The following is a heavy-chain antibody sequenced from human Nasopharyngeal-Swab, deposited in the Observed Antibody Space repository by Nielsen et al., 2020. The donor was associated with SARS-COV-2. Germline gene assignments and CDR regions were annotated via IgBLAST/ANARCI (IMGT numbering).Heavy chain of an antibody. V-gene: IGHV3-48*02. CDR3: ARLDGYSSSWYPLDV. Sequence: GESLKISCAASGFTFSSHSMNWVRQAPGKGLEWVSYISSSSSTIYYADSVKGRFTISRDNAKNSLYLQMNSLRDEDTAVYYCARLDGYSSSWYPLDVWGQGTTVTVSS. CDR1: GFTFSSHS. D-gene: IGHD6-13*01. CDR2: ISSSSSTI. J-gene: IGHJ6*02.